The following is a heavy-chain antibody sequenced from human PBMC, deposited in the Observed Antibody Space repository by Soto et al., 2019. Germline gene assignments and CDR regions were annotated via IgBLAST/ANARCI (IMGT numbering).Heavy chain of an antibody. CDR2: IWYDGSNK. D-gene: IGHD3-22*01. J-gene: IGHJ3*02. CDR3: ASCTLGDSSGYPETFDAFDI. Sequence: GGSLRLSCAASGFTFSSYGMHWVRQAPGKGLEWVAVIWYDGSNKYYADSVKGRFTISRDNSKNTLYLQMNSLRAEDAAVYYCASCTLGDSSGYPETFDAFDIWGQGTMVTVSS. CDR1: GFTFSSYG. V-gene: IGHV3-33*01.